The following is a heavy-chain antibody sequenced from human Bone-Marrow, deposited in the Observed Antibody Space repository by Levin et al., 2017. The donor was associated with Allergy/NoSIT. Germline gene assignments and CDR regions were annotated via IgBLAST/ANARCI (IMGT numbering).Heavy chain of an antibody. CDR1: GFNLDDYA. CDR3: VRGGLYSASYYGLHRLET. D-gene: IGHD1-26*01. J-gene: IGHJ5*02. V-gene: IGHV3-9*01. Sequence: GGSLRLSCVVSGFNLDDYAMHWVRQGPGKGLEWVSGISWNSKTIDYADSLKGRVTISRDNAKNTLYLVIHSLIAEDTGLYFCVRGGLYSASYYGLHRLETWGTGTRVTVSS. CDR2: ISWNSKTI.